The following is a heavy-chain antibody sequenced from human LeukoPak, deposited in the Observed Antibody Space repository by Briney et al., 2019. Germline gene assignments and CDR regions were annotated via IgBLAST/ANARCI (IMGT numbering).Heavy chain of an antibody. CDR2: IYYSGST. Sequence: PSETLSLTCTVSGGSISSYYWSWIRQPPGKGLEWIGYIYYSGSTNYNPSLKSRVTISVDTSKNQFSLKLSSVTAADTAVYYCARDWRYHDFWSGYYDYYYYYMDVWGKGTTVTVSS. CDR3: ARDWRYHDFWSGYYDYYYYYMDV. CDR1: GGSISSYY. J-gene: IGHJ6*03. D-gene: IGHD3-3*01. V-gene: IGHV4-59*01.